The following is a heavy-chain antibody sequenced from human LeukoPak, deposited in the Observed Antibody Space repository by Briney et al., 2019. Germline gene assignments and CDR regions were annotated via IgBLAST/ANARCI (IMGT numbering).Heavy chain of an antibody. D-gene: IGHD3-10*01. CDR2: INPNSGGT. Sequence: GASVKVSCKASGYIFSGHYMHRVRQAPGQGLEWMGWINPNSGGTNYAQRFQGRVTMTRDTSISTAYMELSRLRSDDAAVYYCSRGDRASLWFGELPTTNWGQGTLVTVSS. J-gene: IGHJ4*02. V-gene: IGHV1-2*02. CDR3: SRGDRASLWFGELPTTN. CDR1: GYIFSGHY.